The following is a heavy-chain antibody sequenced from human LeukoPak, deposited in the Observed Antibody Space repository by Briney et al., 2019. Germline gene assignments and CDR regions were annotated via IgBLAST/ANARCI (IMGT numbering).Heavy chain of an antibody. V-gene: IGHV4-59*01. CDR2: IYYSGST. CDR3: ARGEAAAAADWYFDL. D-gene: IGHD6-13*01. J-gene: IGHJ2*01. CDR1: GVSISSYY. Sequence: PSETLSLTCTVSGVSISSYYWSWIRQPPGKGLEWIGYIYYSGSTNYNPSLKSRVTISVDMSKSQFSLKLSSVTAADTGVYYCARGEAAAAADWYFDLWGRGTLITVSS.